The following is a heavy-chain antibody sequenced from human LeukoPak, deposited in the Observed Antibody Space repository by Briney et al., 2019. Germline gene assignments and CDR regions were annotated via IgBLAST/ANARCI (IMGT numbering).Heavy chain of an antibody. V-gene: IGHV1-46*01. CDR3: ARYIYGYLHY. CDR1: GYTFTNYN. J-gene: IGHJ4*02. Sequence: GASVKVSCKASGYTFTNYNRHWVRQAPGQGLEWMGIINPSGGSTSYAQKFQGRVTMTRDTSTSTVYMELSRLRSEDTAVYYCARYIYGYLHYWGQGTLVTVSS. D-gene: IGHD5-18*01. CDR2: INPSGGST.